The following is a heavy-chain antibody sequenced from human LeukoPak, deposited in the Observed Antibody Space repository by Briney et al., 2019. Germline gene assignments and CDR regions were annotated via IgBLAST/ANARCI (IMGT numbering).Heavy chain of an antibody. CDR3: XTGIDXGGGY. J-gene: IGHJ4*02. V-gene: IGHV3-15*07. CDR1: GFSFTNVW. CDR2: IKNKDEGEKR. Sequence: GGSLRLSCAVSGFSFTNVWMNWVRQAPGKGLEWVGRIKNKDEGEKRDYAAPVKGRFTISRDDAKATLYLEMKSLKMEDTATYYCXTGIDXGGGYWGQGTPVXVXS. D-gene: IGHD3-10*01.